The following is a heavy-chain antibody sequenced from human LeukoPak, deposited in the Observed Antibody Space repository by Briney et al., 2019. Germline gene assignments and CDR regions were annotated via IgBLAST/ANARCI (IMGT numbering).Heavy chain of an antibody. Sequence: PSETLSLTCTVSGGSISSYYWSWIRQPPGKGLEWTGYIYYSGSTNYNPSLKSRVTISVDTSKNQFSLKLSSVTAADTAVYYCARVGGYYDFDYWGQGTLVTVSS. J-gene: IGHJ4*02. D-gene: IGHD1-26*01. CDR3: ARVGGYYDFDY. V-gene: IGHV4-59*01. CDR2: IYYSGST. CDR1: GGSISSYY.